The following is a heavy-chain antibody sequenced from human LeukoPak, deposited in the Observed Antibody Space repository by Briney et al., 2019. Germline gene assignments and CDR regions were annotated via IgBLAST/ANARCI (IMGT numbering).Heavy chain of an antibody. V-gene: IGHV3-15*01. CDR1: GFTFSNAW. Sequence: GGSLRLSCAGSGFTFSNAWMSWVRQAPGKGLEWVGRIKSKTDGGTTDYAAPVKGRFTISRDDSKNTLYLQMNSLKTEDTAVYYCTTRPAMVRGPFDYWGQGTLVTVSS. D-gene: IGHD3-10*01. J-gene: IGHJ4*02. CDR2: IKSKTDGGTT. CDR3: TTRPAMVRGPFDY.